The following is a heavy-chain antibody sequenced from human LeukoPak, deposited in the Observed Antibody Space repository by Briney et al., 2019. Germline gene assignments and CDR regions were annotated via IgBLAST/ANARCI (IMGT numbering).Heavy chain of an antibody. V-gene: IGHV3-23*01. J-gene: IGHJ4*02. CDR3: AKDLVVPAAMYKQQLVGFDY. CDR1: GFTFSSYA. Sequence: GGSLRLSCAASGFTFSSYAMSWVRQAPGKGLEWVSAISGSGGSTYYADSVKGRFTISRDNSKNTLYLQMNSLRAEDTAVSYCAKDLVVPAAMYKQQLVGFDYWGQGTLVTVSS. CDR2: ISGSGGST. D-gene: IGHD2-2*01.